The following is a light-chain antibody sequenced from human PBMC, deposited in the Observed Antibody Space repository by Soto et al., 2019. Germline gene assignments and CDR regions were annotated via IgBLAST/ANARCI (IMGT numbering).Light chain of an antibody. J-gene: IGKJ2*01. V-gene: IGKV3-15*01. CDR1: QSVSSN. Sequence: EKVMTQSTATLSVSPGERATLSCRASQSVSSNLAWYQQKPGQAPRLLIYGASTRATGIPARFSGSGSGTEVTLTISSLQSEDFAVYYCQQYNNWPPYTFGQGTKLEI. CDR3: QQYNNWPPYT. CDR2: GAS.